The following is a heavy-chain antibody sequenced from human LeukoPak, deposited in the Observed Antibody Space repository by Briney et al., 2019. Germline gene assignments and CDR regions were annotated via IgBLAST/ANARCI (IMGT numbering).Heavy chain of an antibody. J-gene: IGHJ4*02. Sequence: GGSLRLSCAASGFALRGFWMYWVRQAPGKGLEWVSSISSSSSYIYYADSVKGRFTISRDNAKNTLYLQMNSLRVEDTAVYYCARGRPHGNDYWGQGTLVTVSS. CDR3: ARGRPHGNDY. CDR1: GFALRGFW. D-gene: IGHD4-23*01. V-gene: IGHV3-21*01. CDR2: ISSSSSYI.